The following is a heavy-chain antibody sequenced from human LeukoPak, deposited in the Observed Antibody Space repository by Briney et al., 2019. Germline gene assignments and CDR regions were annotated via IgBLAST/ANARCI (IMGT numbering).Heavy chain of an antibody. CDR1: GFTFSSYW. J-gene: IGHJ6*03. V-gene: IGHV3-7*01. CDR3: ARERTFSPGRYCSSTSCRYYYYMDV. D-gene: IGHD2-2*01. CDR2: IKQDGSEK. Sequence: GGSLRLSCAASGFTFSSYWMSWVRQAPGKGLEWVANIKQDGSEKYYVDSVKGRFTISRDNAKNSLYLQMNSLRAEDTAVYYCARERTFSPGRYCSSTSCRYYYYMDVWGKGTTVTVSS.